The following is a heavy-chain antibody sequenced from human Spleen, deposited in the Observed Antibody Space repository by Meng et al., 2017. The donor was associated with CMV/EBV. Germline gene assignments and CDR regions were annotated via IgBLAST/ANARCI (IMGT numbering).Heavy chain of an antibody. V-gene: IGHV1-2*02. D-gene: IGHD3-16*01. J-gene: IGHJ2*01. CDR3: ARCWGPDWYFDL. CDR1: GYNFTGYY. Sequence: CMASGYNFTGYYMHWVRQAPGQGLEWMGWINPNSGVTNYAQNFQGRVTMTKDTSISTAYMELSRLRSDDTAVYYCARCWGPDWYFDLWGRGPLVTVSS. CDR2: INPNSGVT.